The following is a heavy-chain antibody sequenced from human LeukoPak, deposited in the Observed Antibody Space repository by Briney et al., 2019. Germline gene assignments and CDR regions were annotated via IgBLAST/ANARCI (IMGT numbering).Heavy chain of an antibody. D-gene: IGHD3-16*01. CDR2: IYYSGST. Sequence: SETLSLTCTVSGGSISSYYWSWIRQPPGKGLEWIGYIYYSGSTNYNPSLKSRVTISVDTSKNQFSLKLSSVTAADTAVYYCARVGVYPLTLDYYYGMDVWGQGTTVTVSS. CDR3: ARVGVYPLTLDYYYGMDV. CDR1: GGSISSYY. J-gene: IGHJ6*02. V-gene: IGHV4-59*01.